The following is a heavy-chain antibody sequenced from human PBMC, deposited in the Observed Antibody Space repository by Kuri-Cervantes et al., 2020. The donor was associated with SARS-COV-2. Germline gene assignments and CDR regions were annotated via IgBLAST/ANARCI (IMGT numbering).Heavy chain of an antibody. CDR1: VYTFTSYV. D-gene: IGHD2-8*01. Sequence: ASVKDSCKASVYTFTSYVISWVRQAPGQGLEWMGWISAYNGNTNYAQKLQGRVTMTTDTSTSTAYMELSSLRSEDTAVYYCARARGGFPILMVYAMVYYYYGMDVWGQGTTVTVSS. CDR3: ARARGGFPILMVYAMVYYYYGMDV. J-gene: IGHJ6*02. CDR2: ISAYNGNT. V-gene: IGHV1-18*01.